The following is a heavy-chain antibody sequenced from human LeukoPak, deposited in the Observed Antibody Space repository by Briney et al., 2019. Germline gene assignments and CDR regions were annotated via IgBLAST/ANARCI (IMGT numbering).Heavy chain of an antibody. CDR2: IYYSGSP. V-gene: IGHV4-59*01. Sequence: PSETLSLTCTVSGGSIKSYYWNWIRQPPGKGLELIGYIYYSGSPTYNPCLKSRVTISVDTSKNQFSLQLSSVTAADTAVYYCAGDVMSTALDAFDVWGQGTVVTVSS. J-gene: IGHJ3*01. D-gene: IGHD1-1*01. CDR3: AGDVMSTALDAFDV. CDR1: GGSIKSYY.